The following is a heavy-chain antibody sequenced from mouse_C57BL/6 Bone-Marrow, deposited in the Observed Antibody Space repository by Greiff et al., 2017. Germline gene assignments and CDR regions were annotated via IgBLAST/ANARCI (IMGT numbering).Heavy chain of an antibody. V-gene: IGHV14-3*01. J-gene: IGHJ2*01. CDR1: GFTINNTY. Sequence: VQLQQSVPELVRPGASVKLSCTASGFTINNTYMHWVKQRPEQGLEWIGMIDPSYGYTKYAPKFQGKATITADTSSNTAYLQLSSLTSEDTGIYYCARERGYFTCPYFDYWGQGTTLTVSS. CDR3: ARERGYFTCPYFDY. CDR2: IDPSYGYT. D-gene: IGHD2-3*01.